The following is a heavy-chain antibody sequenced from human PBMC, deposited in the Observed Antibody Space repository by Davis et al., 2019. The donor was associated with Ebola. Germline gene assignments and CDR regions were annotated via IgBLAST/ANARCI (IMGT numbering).Heavy chain of an antibody. Sequence: MPGGSLRLSCNASGGTISLNYWNWIRQPPGKGLEWIGYIYYSGSTNYNPSLKSRVTMSVDTSKNQFSLNLTSVTAADTAVYYCARMTGSGTDYWGQGIMVTVSS. J-gene: IGHJ4*02. CDR3: ARMTGSGTDY. CDR1: GGTISLNY. V-gene: IGHV4-59*01. CDR2: IYYSGST. D-gene: IGHD3-9*01.